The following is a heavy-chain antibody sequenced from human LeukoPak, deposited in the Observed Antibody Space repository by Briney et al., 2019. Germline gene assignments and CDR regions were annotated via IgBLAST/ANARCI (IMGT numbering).Heavy chain of an antibody. CDR1: GYTFTSYY. D-gene: IGHD2-15*01. J-gene: IGHJ6*03. CDR2: INPSGGST. CDR3: ARAFLGYCSGGSCYGRGKTYYYYYMGV. Sequence: GASVKVSCKASGYTFTSYYMHWVRQAPGQGLEWMGIINPSGGSTSYAQKFQGRVTMTRDTSTSTVYMELSSLRSEDTAVYYCARAFLGYCSGGSCYGRGKTYYYYYMGVWGKGTTVTVSS. V-gene: IGHV1-46*03.